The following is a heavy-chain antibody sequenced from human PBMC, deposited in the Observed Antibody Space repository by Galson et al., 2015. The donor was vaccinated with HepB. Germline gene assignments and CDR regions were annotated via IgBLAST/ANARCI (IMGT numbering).Heavy chain of an antibody. V-gene: IGHV3-30*04. CDR2: ISHEGSNK. Sequence: SLRLSCAAPGFIFSSYAMHWVRQAPGKGLEWVALISHEGSNKYYADSVKGRFTISRDNSKNTLYLQMNSLRGEDTAVYYCATVGYSGGSWDSDYYGMNVWGQGTTVTVSS. CDR1: GFIFSSYA. D-gene: IGHD2-15*01. CDR3: ATVGYSGGSWDSDYYGMNV. J-gene: IGHJ6*02.